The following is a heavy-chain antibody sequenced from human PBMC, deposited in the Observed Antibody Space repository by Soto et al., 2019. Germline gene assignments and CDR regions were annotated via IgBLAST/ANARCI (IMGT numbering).Heavy chain of an antibody. D-gene: IGHD5-18*01. CDR1: GGSISSSNW. Sequence: TLSLTCAVSGGSISSSNWWSWVRQPPGKGLEWIGEIYHSGSTNYNPSLKSRVTISVDKSKNQFSLKLSSVTAADTAVYYCARGPHDRYSYGFFDYWGQGTLVTVSS. CDR3: ARGPHDRYSYGFFDY. V-gene: IGHV4-4*02. J-gene: IGHJ4*02. CDR2: IYHSGST.